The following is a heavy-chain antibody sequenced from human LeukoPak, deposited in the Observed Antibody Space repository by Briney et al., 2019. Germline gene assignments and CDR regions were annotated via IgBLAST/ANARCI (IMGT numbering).Heavy chain of an antibody. CDR2: IWNDGTNR. Sequence: GRSLRLSCAASGFTFSHYGMHWVRQVPGKGLEWVAVIWNDGTNRYYGDSVKGRFTISRDDSKNTVYLQMNGLRAGDTAVYYCAKDAQRGFDYSNSLEYWGQGTLVTVSS. CDR1: GFTFSHYG. J-gene: IGHJ4*02. CDR3: AKDAQRGFDYSNSLEY. D-gene: IGHD4-11*01. V-gene: IGHV3-33*06.